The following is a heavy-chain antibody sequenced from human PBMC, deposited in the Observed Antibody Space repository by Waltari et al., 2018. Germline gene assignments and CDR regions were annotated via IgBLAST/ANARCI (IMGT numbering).Heavy chain of an antibody. CDR2: IYWNDDK. D-gene: IGHD3-3*01. CDR1: GFSLSTSGVG. V-gene: IGHV2-5*01. J-gene: IGHJ4*02. CDR3: AHRRKPDFWSGYISDYWAGDYDY. Sequence: QITLKESGPTLVKPTQTLTLTCTFSGFSLSTSGVGVGWIRQPPGKALEWLALIYWNDDKRYSPSLESRLTITKDTSKNQVVLTMTNMDPVDTATYYCAHRRKPDFWSGYISDYWAGDYDYWGQGTLVTVSS.